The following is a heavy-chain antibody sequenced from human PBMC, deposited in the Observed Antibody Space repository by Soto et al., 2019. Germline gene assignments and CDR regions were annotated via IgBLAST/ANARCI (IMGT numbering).Heavy chain of an antibody. Sequence: QVQLVESGGGVVQPGRSLRLSCAASGFTFSSYAMHWFRQAPGKGLEWVAVISYDGSNKYYADSVKGRFTISRDNSKNTLYLQMNSLRAEDTAVYYCARVPSSSGRAHFD. V-gene: IGHV3-30-3*01. CDR2: ISYDGSNK. J-gene: IGHJ4*01. CDR1: GFTFSSYA. D-gene: IGHD2-15*01. CDR3: ARVPSSSGRAHFD.